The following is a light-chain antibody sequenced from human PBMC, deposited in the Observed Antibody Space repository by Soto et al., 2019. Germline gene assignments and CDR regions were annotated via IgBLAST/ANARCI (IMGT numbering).Light chain of an antibody. CDR3: QQSDTFPAT. V-gene: IGKV1D-12*01. Sequence: DIQMTQSPSSVSASVGDRVTITCRASQGIRSWLAWYQQRPGKAPKLLISAASSLQSAVPSRFSGSGSGTDFTLTISSLQLDDFATYYCQQSDTFPATFGGGTKVEIK. J-gene: IGKJ4*01. CDR2: AAS. CDR1: QGIRSW.